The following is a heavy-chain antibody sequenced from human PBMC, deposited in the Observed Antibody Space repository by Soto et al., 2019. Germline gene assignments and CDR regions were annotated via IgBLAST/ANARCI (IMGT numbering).Heavy chain of an antibody. CDR1: VYTYTSYG. Sequence: GASVKVSWKASVYTYTSYGISWVRQTPGQGLAWMGWVSTYNGDTHYPQNFQGRVIMTTDTSTNTAYMELKSLRSDDTAIYFCERDQAVYDILTELDFWGQGTLVTVSS. CDR2: VSTYNGDT. CDR3: ERDQAVYDILTELDF. J-gene: IGHJ4*02. V-gene: IGHV1-18*01. D-gene: IGHD3-9*01.